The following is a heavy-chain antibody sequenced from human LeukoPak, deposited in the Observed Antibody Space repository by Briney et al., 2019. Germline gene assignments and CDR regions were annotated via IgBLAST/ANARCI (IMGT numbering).Heavy chain of an antibody. V-gene: IGHV4-59*08. Sequence: GSLRLSCAASGFTFNSFALSWVRQAPGEGLEWIGRIFNGRSTNYNPSLKSRATISQDTSKNQFSLDLTSVTAAGTAVYYCAIRNFGNGFHIWGQGTLVTVSS. CDR2: IFNGRST. D-gene: IGHD3-9*01. J-gene: IGHJ3*02. CDR3: AIRNFGNGFHI. CDR1: GFTFNSFA.